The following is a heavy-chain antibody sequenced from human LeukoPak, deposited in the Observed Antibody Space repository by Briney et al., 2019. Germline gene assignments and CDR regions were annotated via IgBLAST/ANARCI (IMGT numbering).Heavy chain of an antibody. J-gene: IGHJ5*02. V-gene: IGHV1-8*03. D-gene: IGHD2-2*01. CDR1: GYTFTSYD. CDR3: ARSVVVAGLPGENNWFDP. CDR2: MNPNSGNT. Sequence: GASVKVSCKASGYTFTSYDINWVRQATGQGLEWMGWMNPNSGNTGYAQKFQGRVTITRNTSISTAYMELSSLRSEDTAVYYCARSVVVAGLPGENNWFDPWGQGTLVTVSS.